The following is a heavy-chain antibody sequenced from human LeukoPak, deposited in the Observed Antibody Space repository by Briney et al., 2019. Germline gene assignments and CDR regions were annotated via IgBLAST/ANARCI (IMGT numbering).Heavy chain of an antibody. CDR1: GYTFTGYY. CDR3: ARDRIYSSSWYYYYYYMDV. CDR2: INPNSGGT. Sequence: AASVKVSCKASGYTFTGYYMHWVRQAPGQGLEWMGWINPNSGGTNYAQKFQGRVTMTRDTSISTAYMELSRLRSDDTAVYYCARDRIYSSSWYYYYYYMDVWGKGTTVTVSS. D-gene: IGHD6-13*01. J-gene: IGHJ6*03. V-gene: IGHV1-2*02.